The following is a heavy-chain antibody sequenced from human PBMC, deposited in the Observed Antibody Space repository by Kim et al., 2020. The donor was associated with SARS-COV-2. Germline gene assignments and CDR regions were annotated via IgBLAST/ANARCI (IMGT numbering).Heavy chain of an antibody. CDR3: ASLGRRSGWYFYFDY. D-gene: IGHD6-19*01. J-gene: IGHJ4*02. Sequence: PSLKSRVTISVDTSKNQFSLKLSSVTAADTAVYYCASLGRRSGWYFYFDYWGQGTLVTVSS. V-gene: IGHV4-39*07.